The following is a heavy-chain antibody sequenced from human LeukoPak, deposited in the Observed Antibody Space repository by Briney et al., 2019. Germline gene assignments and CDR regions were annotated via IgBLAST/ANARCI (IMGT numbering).Heavy chain of an antibody. V-gene: IGHV3-64*01. CDR1: GFTFSSYA. CDR3: ARVKESGAFDY. Sequence: GGSLRLSCAASGFTFSSYAMHWVRQAPGKGLEYVSAISSNGGSTYYANSVKGRFTISRDNSKNTLYLHMGSLRTEDMAVYYCARVKESGAFDYWGQGTLVTVSS. D-gene: IGHD3-10*01. CDR2: ISSNGGST. J-gene: IGHJ4*02.